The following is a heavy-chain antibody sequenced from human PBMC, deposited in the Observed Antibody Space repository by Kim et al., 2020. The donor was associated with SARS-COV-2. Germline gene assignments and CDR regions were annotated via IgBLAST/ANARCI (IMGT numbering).Heavy chain of an antibody. J-gene: IGHJ6*02. CDR1: GYTFTGYY. CDR2: INPNSVGT. V-gene: IGHV1-2*06. CDR3: ASESPPHGYGMDV. Sequence: ASVKVSCKASGYTFTGYYMHWVRQAPGQGLEWMGRINPNSVGTNYAQKFQGRVTMTSVTSISTAYMELSRLRSDDTAVYYCASESPPHGYGMDVWGQGTTVTVAS.